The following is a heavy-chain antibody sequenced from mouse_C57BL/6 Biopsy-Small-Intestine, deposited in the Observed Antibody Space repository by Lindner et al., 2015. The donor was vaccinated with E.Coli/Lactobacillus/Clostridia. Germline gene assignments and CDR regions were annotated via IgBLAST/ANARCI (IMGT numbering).Heavy chain of an antibody. Sequence: VQLQESGPELVKPGDSVKISCKASGHSFTGYFMDWVMQSHGKSLEWIGRINPYNGDTFYNQKFKGKATLTVDKSSSTAHMELRSLTSEDSAVYYCARSTGTKRSTTVLTGTRYFDVWGTGTTVTVSS. CDR1: GHSFTGYF. J-gene: IGHJ1*03. D-gene: IGHD4-1*01. CDR2: INPYNGDT. V-gene: IGHV1-20*01. CDR3: ARSTGTKRSTTVLTGTRYFDV.